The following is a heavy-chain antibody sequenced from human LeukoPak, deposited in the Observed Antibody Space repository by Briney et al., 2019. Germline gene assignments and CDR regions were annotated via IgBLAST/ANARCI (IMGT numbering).Heavy chain of an antibody. J-gene: IGHJ5*02. V-gene: IGHV4-59*11. CDR2: IHYSGST. CDR1: GDSINNHF. CDR3: ARFTSGWNGVDL. Sequence: SETLSLTCIVSGDSINNHFWSWIRQPPGKGLEWIGYIHYSGSTNYNPSLKSRVTLSIGASKNQFSLKVNSVTAADTAVYYCARFTSGWNGVDLWGQGTLVTVSS. D-gene: IGHD2-2*01.